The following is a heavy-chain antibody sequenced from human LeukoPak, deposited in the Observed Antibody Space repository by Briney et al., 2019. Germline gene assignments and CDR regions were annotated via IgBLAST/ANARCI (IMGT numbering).Heavy chain of an antibody. J-gene: IGHJ4*02. V-gene: IGHV1-2*02. Sequence: ASVKVSCKGSGYTFTDYYIHWVRQAPGQGQEWMAWINPNSGGRNYEQNFHDRITLTRDTSISTAYMELSRLRSDDTAIYYCARANALYCSSTSCLFDYWGQGTLVTVSS. CDR2: INPNSGGR. CDR3: ARANALYCSSTSCLFDY. D-gene: IGHD2-2*01. CDR1: GYTFTDYY.